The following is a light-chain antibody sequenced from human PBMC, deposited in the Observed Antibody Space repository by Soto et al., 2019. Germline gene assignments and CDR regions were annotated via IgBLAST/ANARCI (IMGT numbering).Light chain of an antibody. CDR1: QKISTY. V-gene: IGKV1-39*01. J-gene: IGKJ1*01. Sequence: DIQMTQSPSSLSASVGDRVTITCRASQKISTYLNWYQQKPGRAPKVLIYAASNLQSGVPSRFSGSGSGTDFTLTISSLQPDDFATYYCQQSYKTPRTFGQGTKVEIK. CDR2: AAS. CDR3: QQSYKTPRT.